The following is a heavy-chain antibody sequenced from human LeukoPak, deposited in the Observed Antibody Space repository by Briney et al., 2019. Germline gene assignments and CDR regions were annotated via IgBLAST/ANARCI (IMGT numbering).Heavy chain of an antibody. CDR2: INHNGNVN. J-gene: IGHJ6*02. CDR1: GFTFSNFW. V-gene: IGHV3-7*03. D-gene: IGHD3-16*01. CDR3: ARGGGLDV. Sequence: GGSLRLSCAASGFTFSNFWMGWVRQAPGKGLEWVASINHNGNVNYYVDSVKGRFTISRDNAKNSLYLQMSNLRAEDTAVYFCARGGGLDVWGQGATVTVSS.